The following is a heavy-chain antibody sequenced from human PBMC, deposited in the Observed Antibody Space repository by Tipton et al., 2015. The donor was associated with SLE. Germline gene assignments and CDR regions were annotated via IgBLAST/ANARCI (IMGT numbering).Heavy chain of an antibody. V-gene: IGHV4-34*01. CDR3: ARSPGTPRAGYFRH. CDR2: INHSGST. D-gene: IGHD1-14*01. Sequence: TLSLTCAVYGGSFSGYYWSWIRQPPGKGLEWIGEINHSGSTNYNPSLKSRVTISVDTSKNQFSRKLNSVTAADTAVYYWARSPGTPRAGYFRHWGQGTLVTVSS. CDR1: GGSFSGYY. J-gene: IGHJ1*01.